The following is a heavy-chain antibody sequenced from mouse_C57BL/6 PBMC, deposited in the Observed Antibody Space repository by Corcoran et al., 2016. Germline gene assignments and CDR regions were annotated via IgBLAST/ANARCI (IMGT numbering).Heavy chain of an antibody. CDR3: ARRGYDGYEFDY. CDR1: GYTFTSYG. CDR2: INPRSGNT. Sequence: QVQLQQSGAELARPGASVKLSCKASGYTFTSYGISWVKQRTGQGLEWIGEINPRSGNTYYNEKFKGKATLTADKSSSTAYMELRSLTSEDSAVYFCARRGYDGYEFDYWGQGTTLTVSS. D-gene: IGHD2-3*01. J-gene: IGHJ2*01. V-gene: IGHV1-81*01.